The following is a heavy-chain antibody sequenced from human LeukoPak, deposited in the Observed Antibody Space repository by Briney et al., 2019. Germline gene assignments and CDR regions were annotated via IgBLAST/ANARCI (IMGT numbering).Heavy chain of an antibody. CDR3: AKDVGDSGWSIIFDY. D-gene: IGHD6-19*01. J-gene: IGHJ4*02. CDR2: ISGSGGST. Sequence: GRSLRLSCAASGFTSSSYAMSWVRQAPGRGLEWVSAISGSGGSTYYTDSVKGRFTFSRDNSKNTLYLQMTGLRPEDTAVYYCAKDVGDSGWSIIFDYWGQGTLVTVSS. V-gene: IGHV3-23*01. CDR1: GFTSSSYA.